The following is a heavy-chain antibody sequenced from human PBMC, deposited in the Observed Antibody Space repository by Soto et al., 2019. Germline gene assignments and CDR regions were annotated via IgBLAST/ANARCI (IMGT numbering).Heavy chain of an antibody. CDR2: IYPGDSDT. Sequence: PGGSLKISCKVSGYSFSSYWIGGVRQTPGKGLELMGIIYPGDSDTRYSPSFQGQVTISADKSISTAFLQWSSLKASDTAMYYCAIQGTDAEGFDYWGPGTLVTVSS. CDR3: AIQGTDAEGFDY. J-gene: IGHJ4*02. V-gene: IGHV5-51*01. CDR1: GYSFSSYW.